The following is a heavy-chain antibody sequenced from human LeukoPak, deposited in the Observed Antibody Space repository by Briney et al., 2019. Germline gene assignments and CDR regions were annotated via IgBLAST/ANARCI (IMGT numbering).Heavy chain of an antibody. Sequence: GGSLRLSCAASGFTLSSYGMHWVRQAPGKGLEWVAVISYDGSNKYYADSVKGRFTISRDNSKNTLYLQMNSLRAEDTAVYYCAKAQDSSGWALDYWGQGTLVTVSS. V-gene: IGHV3-30*18. CDR1: GFTLSSYG. J-gene: IGHJ4*02. CDR2: ISYDGSNK. D-gene: IGHD6-19*01. CDR3: AKAQDSSGWALDY.